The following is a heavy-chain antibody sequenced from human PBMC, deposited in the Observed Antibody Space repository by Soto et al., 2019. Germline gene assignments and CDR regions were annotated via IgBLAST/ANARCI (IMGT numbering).Heavy chain of an antibody. J-gene: IGHJ4*02. CDR2: IKSRTDGGTT. Sequence: EVQLVESGGGLVQPGGSLRLSCAASRFTFSNAWMSWVRQARGKGLEWVGRIKSRTDGGTTDYAAPVKRRFTISRDDSKNTLYLQMHSLTAEDTAVYYCTTARWFTYYFDHWGQGTLVTVSS. CDR3: TTARWFTYYFDH. CDR1: RFTFSNAW. D-gene: IGHD2-15*01. V-gene: IGHV3-15*01.